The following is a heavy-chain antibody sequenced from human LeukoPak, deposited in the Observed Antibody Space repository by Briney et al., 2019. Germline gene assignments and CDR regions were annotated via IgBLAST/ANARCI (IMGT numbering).Heavy chain of an antibody. Sequence: GGSLRLSCAASGFTFSSYWMHWVRQAPGKGLVWVSRINSDGSSTSYADSVKGRFTISRDNAKNTLYLQMNSLRAEDTAVYYCARVDSGYCSGGSCYLGAFDIWGQGTVVTVSS. J-gene: IGHJ3*02. CDR1: GFTFSSYW. D-gene: IGHD2-15*01. V-gene: IGHV3-74*01. CDR3: ARVDSGYCSGGSCYLGAFDI. CDR2: INSDGSST.